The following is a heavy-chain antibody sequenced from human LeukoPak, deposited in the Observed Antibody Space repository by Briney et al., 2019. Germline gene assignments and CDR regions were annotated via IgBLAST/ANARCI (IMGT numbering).Heavy chain of an antibody. D-gene: IGHD4-17*01. CDR1: AVSVNSGSYY. V-gene: IGHV4-39*07. CDR3: ARRFGDYGDYVWFDP. CDR2: IYYSGTT. J-gene: IGHJ5*02. Sequence: SETLSLTCTVSAVSVNSGSYYWGWLRQPPGKGLEWIGSIYYSGTTYYNPSLMSRVTISLDPSKNQFSLKLSSVTAADTAVYYCARRFGDYGDYVWFDPWGQGTLVTVSS.